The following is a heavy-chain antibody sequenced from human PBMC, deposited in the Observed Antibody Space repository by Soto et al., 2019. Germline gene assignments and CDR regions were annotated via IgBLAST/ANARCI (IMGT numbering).Heavy chain of an antibody. J-gene: IGHJ4*02. CDR3: ARESKWNDEYYFDY. Sequence: SETLSLTXAVYGGSFSGYYWSWIRQPPGKGLEWIGEINHSGSTNYNPSLKSRVTISVDTSKNQFSLKLSSVTAADTAVFYCARESKWNDEYYFDYWGQGTQVTVSS. V-gene: IGHV4-34*01. D-gene: IGHD1-1*01. CDR2: INHSGST. CDR1: GGSFSGYY.